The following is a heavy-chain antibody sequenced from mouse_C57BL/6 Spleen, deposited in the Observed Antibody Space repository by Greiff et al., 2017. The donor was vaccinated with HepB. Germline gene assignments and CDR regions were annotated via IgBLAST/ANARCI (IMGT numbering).Heavy chain of an antibody. Sequence: EVMLVEPGGGLVKPGGSLKLSCAVSGFTFSSYAMSWVRQTPEKRLEWVATISDGGSYTYYPDNVKGRSTISRHNAKNNLYLQMSHLKSENTAMYYCAKDYDRRYIGSYFYYWGQGPTLTLSS. CDR1: GFTFSSYA. J-gene: IGHJ2*01. V-gene: IGHV5-4*03. D-gene: IGHD1-1*01. CDR2: ISDGGSYT. CDR3: AKDYDRRYIGSYFYY.